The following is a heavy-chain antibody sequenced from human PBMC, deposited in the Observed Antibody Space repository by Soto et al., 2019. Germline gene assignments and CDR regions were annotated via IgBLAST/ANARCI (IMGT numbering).Heavy chain of an antibody. CDR1: GFTFSSYG. CDR2: ISYDGSNK. CDR3: AKAKSTWSYYYYGMDV. V-gene: IGHV3-30*18. D-gene: IGHD2-15*01. Sequence: GSLRLSCAASGFTFSSYGMHWVRQAPGKGLEWVAVISYDGSNKYYADSVKGRFTISRDNSKNTLYLQMNSLRAEDTAVYYCAKAKSTWSYYYYGMDVWGQGTTVTVSS. J-gene: IGHJ6*02.